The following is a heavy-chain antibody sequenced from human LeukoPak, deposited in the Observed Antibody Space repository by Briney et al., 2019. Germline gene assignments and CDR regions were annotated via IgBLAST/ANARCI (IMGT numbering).Heavy chain of an antibody. Sequence: ASVKVSCKASGYTFTGYYMHWVRQAPGQGLEWMRWINPNSGGTNYAQKFQGWVTMTRDTSISTAYMELSRLRSDDTAVYYCARDAIAAAGDDPRGMDVWGQGTTVTVSS. CDR3: ARDAIAAAGDDPRGMDV. V-gene: IGHV1-2*04. J-gene: IGHJ6*02. CDR1: GYTFTGYY. CDR2: INPNSGGT. D-gene: IGHD6-13*01.